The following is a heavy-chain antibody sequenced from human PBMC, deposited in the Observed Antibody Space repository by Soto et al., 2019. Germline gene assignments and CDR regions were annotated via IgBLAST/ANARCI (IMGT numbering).Heavy chain of an antibody. CDR2: IYHSGST. D-gene: IGHD5-18*01. CDR3: DSRARQLWQFFDY. V-gene: IGHV4-30-2*01. J-gene: IGHJ4*01. CDR1: GGSISSGGHS. Sequence: PSQTLSLTCAVSGGSISSGGHSWSWIRQPPGKGLEWIGSIYHSGSTYYNPSLKSRVTISVDRSKNQFSLKLSFVTAADTAVYYCDSRARQLWQFFDYWAHGTLVTVSS.